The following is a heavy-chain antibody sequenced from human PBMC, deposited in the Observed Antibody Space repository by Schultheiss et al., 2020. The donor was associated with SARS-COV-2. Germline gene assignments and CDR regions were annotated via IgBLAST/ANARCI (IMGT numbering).Heavy chain of an antibody. Sequence: SQTLSLTCNVSASSISGYYWAWIRQPPGKGLEWIGSIYHSGSFYYNPSLKSRITISVDMSENQFSLKLTSVTAADTAVYFCARGGIVATRPLFDYWGQGTLVTVSS. J-gene: IGHJ4*02. CDR2: IYHSGSF. D-gene: IGHD5-12*01. V-gene: IGHV4-38-2*02. CDR3: ARGGIVATRPLFDY. CDR1: ASSISGYY.